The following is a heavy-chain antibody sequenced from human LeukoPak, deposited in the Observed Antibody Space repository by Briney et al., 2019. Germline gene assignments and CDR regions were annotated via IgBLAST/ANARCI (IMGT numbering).Heavy chain of an antibody. CDR3: ARETGSSVGSTDFDY. CDR1: GFTFSSYA. CDR2: ISYDESNK. D-gene: IGHD6-6*01. V-gene: IGHV3-30-3*01. Sequence: GGSLRLSCAASGFTFSSYAMHWVRKAPGKGLEWLAVISYDESNKYYADSVKGRLTISRDNSKNTLYLQMHSLRAEDTALYYCARETGSSVGSTDFDYWGQGTLVTVSS. J-gene: IGHJ4*02.